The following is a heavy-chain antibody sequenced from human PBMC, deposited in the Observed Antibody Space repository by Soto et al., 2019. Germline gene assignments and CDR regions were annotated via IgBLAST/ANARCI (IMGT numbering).Heavy chain of an antibody. D-gene: IGHD2-21*02. J-gene: IGHJ3*02. Sequence: GASVKVSCKASGYTFTSYGISWVRQAPGQGLEWMGWINAYNGNTSYAQKLQGRVTMTRDTSTSTVYMELSSLRSEDTAVYYCARALTSHDAFDIWGQGTMVTVSS. V-gene: IGHV1-18*01. CDR3: ARALTSHDAFDI. CDR1: GYTFTSYG. CDR2: INAYNGNT.